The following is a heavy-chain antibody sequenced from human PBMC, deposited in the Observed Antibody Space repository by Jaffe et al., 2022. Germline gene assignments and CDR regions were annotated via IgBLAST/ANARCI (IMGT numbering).Heavy chain of an antibody. CDR2: ISYDGSNK. V-gene: IGHV3-30*18. D-gene: IGHD6-6*01. Sequence: QVQLVESGGGVVQPGRSLRLSCAASGFTFSSYGMHWVRQAPGKGLEWVAVISYDGSNKYYADSVKGRFTISRDNSKNTLYLQMNSLRAEDTAVYYCAKDQGSSSVDYWGQGTLVTVSS. CDR3: AKDQGSSSVDY. CDR1: GFTFSSYG. J-gene: IGHJ4*02.